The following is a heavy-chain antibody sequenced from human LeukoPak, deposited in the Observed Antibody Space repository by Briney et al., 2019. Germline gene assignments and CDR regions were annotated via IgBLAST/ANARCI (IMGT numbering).Heavy chain of an antibody. J-gene: IGHJ4*02. V-gene: IGHV4-38-2*02. CDR3: ARDLAAADY. CDR1: GYSISSGYY. Sequence: SETLSLTCTVSGYSISSGYYWAWIRPPPGKGLEWIGSISHSGSTYYNPSLKSRVTISVDTSKNQFSLKLSSVTAADTAVYYCARDLAAADYWGQGTLVTVSS. CDR2: ISHSGST. D-gene: IGHD6-19*01.